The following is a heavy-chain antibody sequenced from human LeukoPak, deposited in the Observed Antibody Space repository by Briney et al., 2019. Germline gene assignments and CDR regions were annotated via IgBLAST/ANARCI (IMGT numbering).Heavy chain of an antibody. CDR3: ARVQVNGYH. J-gene: IGHJ5*02. D-gene: IGHD6-25*01. CDR1: VGSLSGYY. Sequence: SETLSLTCAVYVGSLSGYYWTWIRQPPGKGLEWIGEINHSGGTNYNPSLKSRVTILIDTSKNQFSLTLSSVTAADTAVYYCARVQVNGYHWGQGTLVTVSS. CDR2: INHSGGT. V-gene: IGHV4-34*01.